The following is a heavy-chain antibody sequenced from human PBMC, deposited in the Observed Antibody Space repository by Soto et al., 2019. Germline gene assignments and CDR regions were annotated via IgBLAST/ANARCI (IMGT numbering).Heavy chain of an antibody. Sequence: GGSLRLSCAASGFTFSSYAMSWVRQAPGKGLEWVSAISGSGGSTYYADSVKGRFTISRDNSKNTLYLQMNSLRAEDTAVYYCAKVPLWQWLAPGWFDPWGQGTLVTVSS. CDR1: GFTFSSYA. CDR3: AKVPLWQWLAPGWFDP. V-gene: IGHV3-23*01. J-gene: IGHJ5*02. CDR2: ISGSGGST. D-gene: IGHD6-19*01.